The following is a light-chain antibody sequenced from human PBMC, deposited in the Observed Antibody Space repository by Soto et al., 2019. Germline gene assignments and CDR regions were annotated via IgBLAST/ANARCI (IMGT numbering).Light chain of an antibody. V-gene: IGLV2-14*03. CDR2: NVY. CDR1: SSDIGIYNF. CDR3: NSYTSASTYV. J-gene: IGLJ1*01. Sequence: QAVVTQPASVSGSPGQSITIFCTGTSSDIGIYNFVSWYQQHPGKAPKLMIYNVYSRPSGVSSRFSGSKSGNTASLTISWLQAEDEAHYYCNSYTSASTYVFGTGTKLTVL.